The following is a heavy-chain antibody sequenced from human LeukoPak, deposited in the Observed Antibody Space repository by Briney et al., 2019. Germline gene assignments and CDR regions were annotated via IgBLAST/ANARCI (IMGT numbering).Heavy chain of an antibody. CDR3: ATHPTVQYYCDSSGYSTYFDY. J-gene: IGHJ4*02. CDR2: ISGSGGST. Sequence: GGSLRLSCAASGFTFSSYAMSWVRQAPGKGLEWVSAISGSGGSTYYADSVKGRFTISRDNSKNTLYLQMNSLRAEDTAVYYCATHPTVQYYCDSSGYSTYFDYWGQGTLVTVSS. D-gene: IGHD3-22*01. CDR1: GFTFSSYA. V-gene: IGHV3-23*01.